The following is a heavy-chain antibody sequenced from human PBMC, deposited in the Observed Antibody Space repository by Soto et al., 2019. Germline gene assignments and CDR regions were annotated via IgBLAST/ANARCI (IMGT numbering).Heavy chain of an antibody. CDR1: GYDFSTSW. CDR3: ARHKTGTLSGMEV. V-gene: IGHV5-51*01. J-gene: IGHJ6*02. Sequence: GESLKISCKASGYDFSTSWIAWVRQMPGRGLEWMGIVYPGDSDTVFGPSFQGHVIMTVDKSINTAYLQWRSLTASDTATYYCARHKTGTLSGMEVWGQGTTVTVSS. CDR2: VYPGDSDT. D-gene: IGHD1-1*01.